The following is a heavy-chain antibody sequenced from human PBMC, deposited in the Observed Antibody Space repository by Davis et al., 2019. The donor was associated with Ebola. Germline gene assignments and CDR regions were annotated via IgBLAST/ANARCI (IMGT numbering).Heavy chain of an antibody. CDR3: ASRIGSIAAAGTGFDY. D-gene: IGHD6-13*01. V-gene: IGHV4-4*02. CDR2: IYHSGST. CDR1: GGPISSNNW. J-gene: IGHJ4*02. Sequence: GSLRLSCAVSGGPISSNNWWSCVRQPPGKGLEWIGEIYHSGSTNYNPSLKSRVTISVDKSKNQFSLKLSSVTAADTAVYYCASRIGSIAAAGTGFDYWGQGTLVTVSS.